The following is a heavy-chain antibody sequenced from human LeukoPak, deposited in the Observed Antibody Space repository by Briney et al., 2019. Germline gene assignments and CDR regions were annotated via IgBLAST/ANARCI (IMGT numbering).Heavy chain of an antibody. Sequence: SETLSLTCTVSGGSISSGGYYWSWIRQPPGKGLEWIGYIYHSGSTYYNPSLKSRVTISVDRSKNQFSLKLSSVTAADTAVYYCARLGGSRVFSSGWGRWFDPWGQGTLVTVSS. CDR1: GGSISSGGYY. CDR3: ARLGGSRVFSSGWGRWFDP. V-gene: IGHV4-30-2*01. D-gene: IGHD6-19*01. J-gene: IGHJ5*02. CDR2: IYHSGST.